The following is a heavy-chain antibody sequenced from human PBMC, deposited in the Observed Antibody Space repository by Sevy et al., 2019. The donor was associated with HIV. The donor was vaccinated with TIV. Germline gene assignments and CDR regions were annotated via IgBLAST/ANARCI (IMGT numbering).Heavy chain of an antibody. J-gene: IGHJ4*02. V-gene: IGHV3-30*18. CDR1: GLTFSTYG. CDR3: AKDQGGYNYAPGY. CDR2: ISYDGNIQ. D-gene: IGHD5-18*01. Sequence: GGSLRLSCAASGLTFSTYGMHWVRQAPGKGLEWVAVISYDGNIQYYADSVKGRFTGSRDNSKNTLYLQRNSLRAEDSAVYYCAKDQGGYNYAPGYWGQGTLVTVSS.